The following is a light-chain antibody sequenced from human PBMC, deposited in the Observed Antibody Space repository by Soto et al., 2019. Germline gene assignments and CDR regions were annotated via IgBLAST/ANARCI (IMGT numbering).Light chain of an antibody. J-gene: IGKJ1*01. V-gene: IGKV3-15*01. CDR3: QQYEKRRT. CDR2: DAS. CDR1: QSVSSN. Sequence: IVMTQSPATLSLSPGERATLSCRASQSVSSNLAWYQQKPGQAPRLLIYDASTRATGIPARISVIWSGTEFTLTISRLKPEDFAVDDCQQYEKRRTFGQGTKVDIK.